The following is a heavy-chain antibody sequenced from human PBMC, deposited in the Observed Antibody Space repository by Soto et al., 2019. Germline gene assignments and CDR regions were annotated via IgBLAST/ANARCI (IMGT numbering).Heavy chain of an antibody. CDR3: TTDSYSTIIIVRSDY. V-gene: IGHV3-15*07. CDR1: GFTFSNAW. CDR2: IKSKTDGGTP. Sequence: GGSLRLSCAASGFTFSNAWINWVRQAPGKGLEWVGRIKSKTDGGTPDYAEPVKGRFAISRDDSNNMVYLQMNSLKIEDTAVYYCTTDSYSTIIIVRSDYWGHGTLVTVSS. D-gene: IGHD3-22*01. J-gene: IGHJ4*01.